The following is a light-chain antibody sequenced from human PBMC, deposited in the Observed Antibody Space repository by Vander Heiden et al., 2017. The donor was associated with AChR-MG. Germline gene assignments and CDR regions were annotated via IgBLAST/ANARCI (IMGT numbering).Light chain of an antibody. Sequence: NFMLTQPHSVSESPGKTVIISCTRSSGSIAANYVQWYQQRPGSAPTIVIYEHTLRPSGVPDRFSGSIDYSSNSASLTISGLKTEDEADYYCQSFDSSPWVFGGGTKLSVL. V-gene: IGLV6-57*03. CDR1: SGSIAANY. CDR3: QSFDSSPWV. J-gene: IGLJ3*02. CDR2: EHT.